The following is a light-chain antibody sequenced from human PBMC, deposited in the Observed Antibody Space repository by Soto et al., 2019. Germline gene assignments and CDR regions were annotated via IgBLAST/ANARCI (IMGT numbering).Light chain of an antibody. Sequence: EIVLTQSPATLSVSPGERATLSCRTSQSVGSNLAWYQQKPGQAPRLLMYGAFIRAPGFPVTLRGTGSGSEFTLTISRLQSEDGALYYCQQYDKWPYTFGQGNNLEIK. V-gene: IGKV3-15*01. CDR1: QSVGSN. CDR2: GAF. J-gene: IGKJ2*01. CDR3: QQYDKWPYT.